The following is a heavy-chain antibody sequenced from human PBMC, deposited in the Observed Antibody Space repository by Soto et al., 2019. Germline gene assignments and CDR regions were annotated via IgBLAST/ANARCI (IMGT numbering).Heavy chain of an antibody. CDR3: ARERRWEPLLY. J-gene: IGHJ4*02. CDR1: GYTFSNYG. D-gene: IGHD1-26*01. CDR2: GSAYNRKT. V-gene: IGHV1-18*01. Sequence: QVQLVQSGPEVKKPGASVKVSCKGSGYTFSNYGVTWVRQAPGQGLERLGWGSAYNRKTDYAQKFEDRATMTSDTSTNPAYLELRGLTPDDTAVYYCARERRWEPLLYWGQGTL.